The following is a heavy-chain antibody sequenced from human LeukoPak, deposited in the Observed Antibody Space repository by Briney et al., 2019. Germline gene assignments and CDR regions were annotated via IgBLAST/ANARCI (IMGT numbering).Heavy chain of an antibody. D-gene: IGHD3-22*01. CDR1: GGSISSQY. CDR2: MHNSGST. Sequence: SETLSLTCTVSGGSISSQYWSWIRQPPGEGLEWIGYMHNSGSTNFNPSLKSRVSISLDTSKNQFSLKLNSVTGADTAVYYCARYYFDNSGFDAFDIWGQGTMVTVS. CDR3: ARYYFDNSGFDAFDI. V-gene: IGHV4-59*11. J-gene: IGHJ3*02.